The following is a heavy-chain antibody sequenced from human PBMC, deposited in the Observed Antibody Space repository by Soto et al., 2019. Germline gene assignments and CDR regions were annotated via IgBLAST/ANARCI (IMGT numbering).Heavy chain of an antibody. CDR3: VVVVAAGGGYYGMDV. V-gene: IGHV3-13*01. J-gene: IGHJ6*02. D-gene: IGHD2-15*01. Sequence: EVQLVESGGGLAQPGGSLRLSCAASGFTFSSYDMHWVRQATGKGLEWVSAIGTAGDTYYPGSVKGRFTISRENAKNSLYLQMNSLRAEDTAVYYCVVVVAAGGGYYGMDVWGQGPTVTVSS. CDR1: GFTFSSYD. CDR2: IGTAGDT.